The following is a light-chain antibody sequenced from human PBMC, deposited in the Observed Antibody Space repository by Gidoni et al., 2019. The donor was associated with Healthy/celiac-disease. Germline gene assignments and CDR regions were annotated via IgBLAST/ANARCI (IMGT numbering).Light chain of an antibody. CDR2: GNS. Sequence: QSVPTQPPSVSGALGQGVTISCTGRSSNIGAGYDVHWYQQLPGTAPKLLIYGNSNRPSGVPDRFSGSKSGTSASLAITGLQAEDEADYYCQSYDSSLSVVFGGGTKLTVL. CDR1: SSNIGAGYD. V-gene: IGLV1-40*01. J-gene: IGLJ2*01. CDR3: QSYDSSLSVV.